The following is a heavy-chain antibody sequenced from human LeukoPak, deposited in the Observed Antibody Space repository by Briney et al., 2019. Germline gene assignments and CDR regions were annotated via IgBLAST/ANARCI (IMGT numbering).Heavy chain of an antibody. V-gene: IGHV4-34*01. CDR1: GGSFSGYY. CDR3: ARGRKHLITIFGVVIAEPFDY. CDR2: INHSGST. D-gene: IGHD3-3*01. J-gene: IGHJ4*02. Sequence: PSETLSLTCAVYGGSFSGYYWSWIRQPPGKGLEWIGEINHSGSTNYNPSLKSRVTISVDTSKNQFSLKLSSVTAADTAVYYCARGRKHLITIFGVVIAEPFDYWGRGTLVTVSS.